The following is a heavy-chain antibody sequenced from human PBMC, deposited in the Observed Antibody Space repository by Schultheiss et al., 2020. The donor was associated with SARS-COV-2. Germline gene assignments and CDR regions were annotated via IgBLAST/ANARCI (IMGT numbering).Heavy chain of an antibody. Sequence: GGSLRLSCVASGLTVNNNYMSWVRQPPGKGLEWVAVISYDGKDQIYADSVKGRFTISRDNAKNSLYLEMNSLRDEDTAVYYCASHDNSHWFDYWGQGTLVTVSS. CDR1: GLTVNNNY. CDR2: ISYDGKDQ. V-gene: IGHV3-30*03. J-gene: IGHJ4*02. D-gene: IGHD2/OR15-2a*01. CDR3: ASHDNSHWFDY.